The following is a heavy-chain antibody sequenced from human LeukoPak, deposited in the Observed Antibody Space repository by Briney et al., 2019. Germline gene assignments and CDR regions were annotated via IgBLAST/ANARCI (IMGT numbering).Heavy chain of an antibody. Sequence: GGSLRLSCAASGFTFSSYWMSWVRQAPGKGLEWVANIKQDGSEKYYVDSVKGRFTISRDNAKNSLYLQMNSLRAEDTAVYYCARDKVVGATHFDYWGQGTLVTVSS. CDR1: GFTFSSYW. D-gene: IGHD1-26*01. J-gene: IGHJ4*02. CDR2: IKQDGSEK. CDR3: ARDKVVGATHFDY. V-gene: IGHV3-7*01.